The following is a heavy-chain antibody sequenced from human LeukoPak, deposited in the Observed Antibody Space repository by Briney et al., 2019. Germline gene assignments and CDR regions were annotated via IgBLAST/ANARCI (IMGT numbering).Heavy chain of an antibody. J-gene: IGHJ3*02. CDR3: ARGSAFDM. Sequence: SQTLSLTFAISGDSVSSNSAAWNWLRQSPSRGLEWLGSTYYRSNWHNDYAVSVKSRITINSDTSKNQFSLQLNSVTPEDTAVYYCARGSAFDMWGQGTMVTVSS. CDR2: TYYRSNWHN. V-gene: IGHV6-1*01. CDR1: GDSVSSNSAA.